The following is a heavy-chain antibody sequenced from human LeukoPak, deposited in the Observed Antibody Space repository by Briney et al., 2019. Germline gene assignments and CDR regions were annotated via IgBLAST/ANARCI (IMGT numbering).Heavy chain of an antibody. Sequence: GASVKVSCKASGYTFTSYGISWVRQAPGQGLEWMGWISAYNGNTNYAQKLQGRVTMTTDTSTSTAYMELRSLRSDDTAVYYCAREMGRYCSSTSCLQPDNWFDPWGQGTLVTVSS. CDR3: AREMGRYCSSTSCLQPDNWFDP. J-gene: IGHJ5*02. V-gene: IGHV1-18*01. D-gene: IGHD2-2*01. CDR2: ISAYNGNT. CDR1: GYTFTSYG.